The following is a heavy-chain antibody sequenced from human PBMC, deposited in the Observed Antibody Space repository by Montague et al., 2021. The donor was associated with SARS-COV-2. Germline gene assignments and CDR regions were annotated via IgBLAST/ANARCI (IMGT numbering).Heavy chain of an antibody. V-gene: IGHV4-59*01. CDR3: ARDNYGDWGYYGLDV. CDR2: IYYTGST. CDR1: GGSIGTYY. Sequence: SQTLSLICTVSGGSIGTYYWNWIRQSPGKGLEWLGYIYYTGSTKYSPSLKSRVTISMDTSRDQLSLRLKSVTATDTAVYYCARDNYGDWGYYGLDVWGQGTTVSVSS. J-gene: IGHJ6*02. D-gene: IGHD4-17*01.